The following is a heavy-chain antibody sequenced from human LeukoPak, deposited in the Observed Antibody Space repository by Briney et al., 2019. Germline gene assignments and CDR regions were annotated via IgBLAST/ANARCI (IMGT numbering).Heavy chain of an antibody. J-gene: IGHJ4*02. CDR1: GFTFSDYY. V-gene: IGHV3-11*04. Sequence: PGGSLRLSCAASGFTFSDYYMSWIRQAPGKGLEGVSYISSSGSTIYYADSVKGRFTISRDNAKNSLYLQMNSLRAEDTAVYYCARGVLDIAVAGRGGYLDYWGQGTLVTVSS. CDR2: ISSSGSTI. D-gene: IGHD6-19*01. CDR3: ARGVLDIAVAGRGGYLDY.